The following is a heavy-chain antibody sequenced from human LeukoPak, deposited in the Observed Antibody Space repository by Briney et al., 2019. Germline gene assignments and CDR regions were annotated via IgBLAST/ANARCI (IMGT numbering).Heavy chain of an antibody. V-gene: IGHV3-21*01. Sequence: PGGSLRLSCAASGFPFSSYNMNWLPQAPGKGLECVSSISSSSAYIYYAASVKARFTISRDNAKNSLYLQMNSLRAEDTAVYYCARDPDTSGWAPYYLDYWGLGTLVTVSS. J-gene: IGHJ4*02. CDR2: ISSSSAYI. CDR1: GFPFSSYN. CDR3: ARDPDTSGWAPYYLDY. D-gene: IGHD6-19*01.